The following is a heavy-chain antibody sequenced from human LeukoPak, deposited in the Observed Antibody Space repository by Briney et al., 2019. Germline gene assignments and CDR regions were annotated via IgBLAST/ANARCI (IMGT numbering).Heavy chain of an antibody. D-gene: IGHD3-22*01. CDR3: AREYYDSSGYAIDY. CDR1: GGTFSSYA. Sequence: SVKVSCKASGGTFSSYAISWVRQAPGQGLEWMGGSIPIFGTANYAQKFQGRVTITTDESTSTAYMELSSLRSEDTAVYYCAREYYDSSGYAIDYWGQGTLVTVSS. V-gene: IGHV1-69*05. CDR2: SIPIFGTA. J-gene: IGHJ4*02.